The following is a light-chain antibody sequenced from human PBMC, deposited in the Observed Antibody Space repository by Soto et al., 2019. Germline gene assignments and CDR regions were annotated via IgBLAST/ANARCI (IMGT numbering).Light chain of an antibody. CDR2: STN. CDR1: TGAVTSGHF. Sequence: QAVVTQQPSLTVSPGGTVTLTCASNTGAVTSGHFPNWFQQKPGQAPRALIYSTNNKHSWTPARFSGSLLGGKAALTLSGVQPEDEAEYNCLLYSPGAQRIFGGGTKLTVL. V-gene: IGLV7-43*01. J-gene: IGLJ2*01. CDR3: LLYSPGAQRI.